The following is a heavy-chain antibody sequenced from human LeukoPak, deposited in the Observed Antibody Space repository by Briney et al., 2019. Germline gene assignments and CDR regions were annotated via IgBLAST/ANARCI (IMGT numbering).Heavy chain of an antibody. J-gene: IGHJ4*02. CDR3: TRETGYCIGTSCSTGDY. V-gene: IGHV7-4-1*01. CDR1: GYIFVNYA. D-gene: IGHD2-2*02. Sequence: ASVKVSCKASGYIFVNYAMHWVRQAPGQGLEWLGWINTNTGNPTYGQGFTGRFVFSLDTSVSTAYLQIGSLKAEDTAVYYCTRETGYCIGTSCSTGDYWGQGTLVTVSS. CDR2: INTNTGNP.